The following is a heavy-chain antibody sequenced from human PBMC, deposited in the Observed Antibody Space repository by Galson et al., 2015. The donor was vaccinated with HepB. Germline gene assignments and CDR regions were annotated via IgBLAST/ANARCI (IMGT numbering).Heavy chain of an antibody. V-gene: IGHV6-1*01. CDR3: PRGLPHYYYYGMDV. J-gene: IGHJ6*02. CDR1: GDSVSSNSAA. CDR2: TYYRSKWYN. Sequence: CAISGDSVSSNSAAWNWIRQSPSRGLEWLGRTYYRSKWYNDYAVSVKSRITINPDTSKNQFSLQLNSVTPEDTAVYYCPRGLPHYYYYGMDVWGQGTTVTVSS.